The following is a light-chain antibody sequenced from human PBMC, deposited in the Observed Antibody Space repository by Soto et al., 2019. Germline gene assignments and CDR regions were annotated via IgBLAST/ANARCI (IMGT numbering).Light chain of an antibody. CDR2: DVN. CDR3: CSYAGSYIFVL. J-gene: IGLJ2*01. V-gene: IGLV2-23*02. CDR1: SSDVGSYNF. Sequence: QSVLTQPASVSGSPGRSITVSCTGTSSDVGSYNFVSWYQQYPGKAPKLIIYDVNKRPSGVSNRFSGSKSGNTASLTISGLQAEDEADYYCCSYAGSYIFVLFGGGTKLTVL.